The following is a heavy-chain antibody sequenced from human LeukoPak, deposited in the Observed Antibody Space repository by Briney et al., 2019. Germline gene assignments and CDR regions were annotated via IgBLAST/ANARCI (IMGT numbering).Heavy chain of an antibody. D-gene: IGHD3-3*01. J-gene: IGHJ1*01. Sequence: GGSLRLSCAASGFTFSSYGMHWVRQAPGKGLEWVAFIRYDGSNKYYADSVKGRFTISRDNSKNTLYLQMNSLRAEDTAVYYCAKVITIYLSHGYFQHWGQGTLVTVSS. CDR1: GFTFSSYG. V-gene: IGHV3-30*02. CDR3: AKVITIYLSHGYFQH. CDR2: IRYDGSNK.